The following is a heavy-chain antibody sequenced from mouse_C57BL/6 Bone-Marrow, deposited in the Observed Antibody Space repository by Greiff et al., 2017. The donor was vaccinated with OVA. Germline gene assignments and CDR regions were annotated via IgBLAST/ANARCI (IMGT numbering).Heavy chain of an antibody. Sequence: VQLVESGPGLVAPSQSLSITCTVSGFSLTSYGVHWVRQPPGKGLEWLVVIWSDGSTTYNSALNSRLSISKENNKSQGFLIMNSLQTDDTAMYYCARHRNYYGSSNYAMDYWGQGTSVTVSS. D-gene: IGHD1-1*01. CDR3: ARHRNYYGSSNYAMDY. CDR1: GFSLTSYG. V-gene: IGHV2-6-1*01. J-gene: IGHJ4*01. CDR2: IWSDGST.